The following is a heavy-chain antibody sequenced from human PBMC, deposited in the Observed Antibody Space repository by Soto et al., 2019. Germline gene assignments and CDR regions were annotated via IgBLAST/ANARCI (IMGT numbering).Heavy chain of an antibody. CDR1: GFTFSSYA. J-gene: IGHJ6*03. D-gene: IGHD6-13*01. V-gene: IGHV3-23*01. CDR3: AKIGPYSSSWPKGYYYYYNMDV. Sequence: EVQLLESGGGLVQPGGSLRLSCAASGFTFSSYAMSWVRQAPGKGLEWVSAISGSGGSTYYADSVKGRFTISRDNSKNTLYLQMNSLRAEDTAVYYCAKIGPYSSSWPKGYYYYYNMDVWGKGTTVTVSS. CDR2: ISGSGGST.